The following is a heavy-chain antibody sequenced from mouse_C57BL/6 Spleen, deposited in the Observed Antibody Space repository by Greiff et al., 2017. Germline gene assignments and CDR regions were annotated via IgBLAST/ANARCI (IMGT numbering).Heavy chain of an antibody. CDR2: IYPGDGAT. CDR3: PRAYSSTYDY. D-gene: IGHD2-5*01. J-gene: IGHJ2*01. Sequence: QVQLQQSGAELVKPGASVKISCKASGYSFSSYWMNWVKQRPGKGLEWIGQIYPGDGATNYNGKFKGQSTLTTDKSSSTAYMQLSSLTSRDSAVYFCPRAYSSTYDYWGQGTTLTVSS. V-gene: IGHV1-80*01. CDR1: GYSFSSYW.